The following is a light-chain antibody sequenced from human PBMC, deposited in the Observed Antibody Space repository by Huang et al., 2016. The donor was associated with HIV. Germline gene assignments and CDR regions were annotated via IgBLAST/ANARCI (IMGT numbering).Light chain of an antibody. J-gene: IGKJ3*01. CDR2: DAS. CDR3: QQYDNWPPFT. CDR1: QSVRSN. V-gene: IGKV3-15*01. Sequence: EVVMTQSPGTLSVSPGDRATLSCRASQSVRSNLAWYQQKPGQAPRLLIYDASTRATGVPARFSGSGSGKQFTLSISSLQSEDFAVYYCQQYDNWPPFTFGPGTKVDIK.